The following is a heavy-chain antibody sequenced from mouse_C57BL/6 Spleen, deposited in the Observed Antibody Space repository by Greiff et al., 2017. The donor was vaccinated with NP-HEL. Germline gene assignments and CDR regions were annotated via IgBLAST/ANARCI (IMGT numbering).Heavy chain of an antibody. CDR2: ISSGGDYI. D-gene: IGHD1-2*01. Sequence: EVHLVESGEGLVKPGGSLKLSCAASGFTFSSYAMSWVRQTPEKRLEWVAYISSGGDYIHYADTVKGRFTISRDNARNTLYLQMSSLKSADTAMYYCTRASSHYYAAWFAYWGQGTLVTVSA. CDR3: TRASSHYYAAWFAY. CDR1: GFTFSSYA. J-gene: IGHJ3*01. V-gene: IGHV5-9-1*02.